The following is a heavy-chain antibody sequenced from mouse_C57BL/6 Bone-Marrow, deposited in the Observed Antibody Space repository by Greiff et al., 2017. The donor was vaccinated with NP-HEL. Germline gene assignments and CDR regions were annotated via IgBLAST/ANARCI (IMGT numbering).Heavy chain of an antibody. CDR3: ARWYYGSSYRWYFDV. CDR2: IYPRSGNT. CDR1: GYTFTSYG. D-gene: IGHD1-1*01. Sequence: QVQLQQSGAELARPGASVKLSCKASGYTFTSYGISWVKQRTGQGLEWIGEIYPRSGNTYYNEKFKGKATLTADKSSSTAYMELRILTSEASAVYFCARWYYGSSYRWYFDVWGTGTTVTVSS. J-gene: IGHJ1*03. V-gene: IGHV1-81*01.